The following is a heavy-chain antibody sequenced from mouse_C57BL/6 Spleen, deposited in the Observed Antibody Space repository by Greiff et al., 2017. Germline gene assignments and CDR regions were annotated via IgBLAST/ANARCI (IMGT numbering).Heavy chain of an antibody. V-gene: IGHV6-6*01. J-gene: IGHJ1*03. Sequence: EVKVVESGGGLVQPGGSMKLSCAASGFTFSDAWMDWVRQSPEKGLEWVAEIRNKANNHATYYAESVKGRFTISRDDSKSSVYLQMNSLRAEDTGIYYCTRFITTAYFDVWGTGTTVTVSS. CDR2: IRNKANNHAT. CDR3: TRFITTAYFDV. CDR1: GFTFSDAW. D-gene: IGHD1-1*01.